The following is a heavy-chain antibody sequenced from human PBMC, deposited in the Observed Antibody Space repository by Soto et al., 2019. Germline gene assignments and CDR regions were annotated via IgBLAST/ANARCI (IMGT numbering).Heavy chain of an antibody. CDR2: INPSGGST. CDR3: ARDLGQQLVDY. Sequence: GASVKVSCKASGYTFTSYYMHWVRQAPGQGLEWMGIINPSGGSTSYAQKFQGRVTMTTDTSTSTAYMELRSLRSDDTAVYYCARDLGQQLVDYWGQGTLVTVSS. V-gene: IGHV1-46*01. D-gene: IGHD6-13*01. CDR1: GYTFTSYY. J-gene: IGHJ4*02.